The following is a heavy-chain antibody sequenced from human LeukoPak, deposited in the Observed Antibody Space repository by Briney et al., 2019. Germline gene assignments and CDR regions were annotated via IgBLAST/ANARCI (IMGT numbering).Heavy chain of an antibody. V-gene: IGHV3-21*01. J-gene: IGHJ5*02. Sequence: PGGSLRLSCAASGFTFSSYSMNWVRQAPGKGLEWVSSISSSSSYIYYADSVKGRFTISRDNAKNSLYLQMNSLRAEDTAVYYCAPLPYSSGPNWFGPWGQGTLVTVSS. CDR3: APLPYSSGPNWFGP. CDR1: GFTFSSYS. D-gene: IGHD6-19*01. CDR2: ISSSSSYI.